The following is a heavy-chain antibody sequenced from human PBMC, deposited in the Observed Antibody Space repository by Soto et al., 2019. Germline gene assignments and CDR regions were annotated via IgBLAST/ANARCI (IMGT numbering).Heavy chain of an antibody. V-gene: IGHV4-30-4*01. Sequence: SETLSLTCTVSGGSITSDYSCWSWIRQPPGEGLEWIGHIFDSGTTYTNPSLRSQVAISLDTSKNHFSLTLTSVTAADTAVYYCARDKITGLFDYWGQGTLVTVSS. CDR2: IFDSGTT. J-gene: IGHJ4*02. D-gene: IGHD2-8*02. CDR3: ARDKITGLFDY. CDR1: GGSITSDYSC.